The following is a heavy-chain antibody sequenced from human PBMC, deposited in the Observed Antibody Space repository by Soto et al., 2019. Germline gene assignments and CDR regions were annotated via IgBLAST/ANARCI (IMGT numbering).Heavy chain of an antibody. CDR3: ARDWLRFLEWLFPYYYYYGMDV. D-gene: IGHD3-3*01. V-gene: IGHV1-18*01. CDR1: VDTFTSEG. Sequence: PSVKDSCKASVDTFTSEGISWVRHAPGQVLQFMGWISAYNGNTNYAQKLQGRVTMTTDTSTSTAYMELRSLRSDDTAVYYCARDWLRFLEWLFPYYYYYGMDVWGQGTTVTVSS. CDR2: ISAYNGNT. J-gene: IGHJ6*02.